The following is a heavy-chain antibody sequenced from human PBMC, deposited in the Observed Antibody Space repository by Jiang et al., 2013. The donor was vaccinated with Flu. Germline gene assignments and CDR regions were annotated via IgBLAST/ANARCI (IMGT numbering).Heavy chain of an antibody. D-gene: IGHD2-15*01. Sequence: SQTLSLTCAISGDSVSSNSAAWNWIRQSPSRGLEWLGRTYYRSKWYNDYAVSVKSRITINPDTSKNQFSLQLNSVTPEDTAVYYCARARLGVVVAATDYYYYYGMDVWGQGTTVTVSS. V-gene: IGHV6-1*01. CDR3: ARARLGVVVAATDYYYYYGMDV. CDR2: TYYRSKWYN. CDR1: GDSVSSNSAA. J-gene: IGHJ6*02.